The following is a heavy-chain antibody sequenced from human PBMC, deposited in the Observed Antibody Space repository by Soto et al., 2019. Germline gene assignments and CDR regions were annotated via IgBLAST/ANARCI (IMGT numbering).Heavy chain of an antibody. V-gene: IGHV3-48*03. Sequence: XGSLLLSCAASGFTLRNYEMNWVRQAPGKGLEWISKISGSNNNIYYADSVRGRFTISRDNAKNSLYLQMNSLRAEDTAIYYCASERLCGADCYFFDNWGQGTQVTVSS. CDR1: GFTLRNYE. J-gene: IGHJ4*02. CDR3: ASERLCGADCYFFDN. D-gene: IGHD2-21*02. CDR2: ISGSNNNI.